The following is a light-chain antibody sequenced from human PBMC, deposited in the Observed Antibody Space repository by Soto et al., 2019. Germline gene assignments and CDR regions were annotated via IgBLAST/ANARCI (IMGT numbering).Light chain of an antibody. Sequence: DIQMTHSPSSLSASVGDRVTITCQASQDISNYLNWYQQKPGKAPKLLIYDASNLETGVPSRFSGSGSGKDFTVTISSLQPEDIATYYCQQYDNPTTFGGGTKVDIX. CDR3: QQYDNPTT. CDR1: QDISNY. V-gene: IGKV1-33*01. J-gene: IGKJ4*01. CDR2: DAS.